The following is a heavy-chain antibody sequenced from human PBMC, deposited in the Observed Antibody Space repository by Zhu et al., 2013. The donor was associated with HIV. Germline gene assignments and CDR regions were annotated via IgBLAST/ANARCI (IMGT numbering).Heavy chain of an antibody. CDR1: GYTFINYH. V-gene: IGHV1-46*01. J-gene: IGHJ6*03. CDR3: ARRGSYYYYYMDV. D-gene: IGHD3-10*01. CDR2: IYPSGSNT. Sequence: QVQLVQSGAEVKKPGASVKVSCKTSGYTFINYHMHWVRQAPGQGLEWIGVIYPSGSNTKYAQIFQARVTMTRDTSTSTFYMDLSSLRSDDTAVYYCARRGSYYYYYMDVWGKGTTVTVSS.